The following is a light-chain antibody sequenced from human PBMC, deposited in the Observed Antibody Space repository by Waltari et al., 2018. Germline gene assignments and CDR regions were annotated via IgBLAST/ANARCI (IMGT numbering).Light chain of an antibody. CDR2: KAS. J-gene: IGKJ4*01. CDR3: QQYNSYSTT. Sequence: DIQMTQFPSTLSASVGERVTITCRASQDIITWLAWYQQKPGKAPKLLIFKASSLESGVPSRFSGSGSGTEFTLTISSLQPDDFATYYCQQYNSYSTTFGGGTKVEVK. CDR1: QDIITW. V-gene: IGKV1-5*03.